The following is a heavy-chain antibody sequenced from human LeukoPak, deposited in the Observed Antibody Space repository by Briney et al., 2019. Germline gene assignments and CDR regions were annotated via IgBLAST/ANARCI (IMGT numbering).Heavy chain of an antibody. J-gene: IGHJ4*02. CDR1: VYTFTSYG. D-gene: IGHD3-22*01. V-gene: IGHV1-18*01. Sequence: ASVTVSCKASVYTFTSYGISWVRQAPGQGLEWMGWVSAYNGDTNYAQKLQGRVTMTTDTSTSTAYMQLRSLRSDDTAVYYCARDYYDSSGYLLFDYWGQGTLVTVSS. CDR3: ARDYYDSSGYLLFDY. CDR2: VSAYNGDT.